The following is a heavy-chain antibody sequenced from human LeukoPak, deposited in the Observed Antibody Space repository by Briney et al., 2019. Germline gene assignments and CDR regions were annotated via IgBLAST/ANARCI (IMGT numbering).Heavy chain of an antibody. CDR1: GFTFSSYA. Sequence: GGSLRLSCAASGFTFSSYAMSWVRQAPGKGLEWVSVISGSGGSTYYADSVKGRFTIFRDNSKNTLYLQMNSLRAGDTAVYYCAREVGAQDYWGQGTLVTVSS. CDR2: ISGSGGST. D-gene: IGHD1-26*01. CDR3: AREVGAQDY. J-gene: IGHJ4*02. V-gene: IGHV3-23*01.